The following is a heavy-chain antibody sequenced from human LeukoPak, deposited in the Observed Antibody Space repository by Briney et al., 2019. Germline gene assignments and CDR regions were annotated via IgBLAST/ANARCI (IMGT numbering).Heavy chain of an antibody. CDR1: GFTFSSYA. CDR3: AKGGNSGNSYGAKGYYGMDV. J-gene: IGHJ6*02. Sequence: GGSLRLSCAASGFTFSSYAMSWVRQAPGKGLEWVSAISGSGGSTYYADSVKGRFTISRDNSKNTLYLQMNSLRAEDTAVYYCAKGGNSGNSYGAKGYYGMDVWGQGTTVTVSS. V-gene: IGHV3-23*01. CDR2: ISGSGGST. D-gene: IGHD5-18*01.